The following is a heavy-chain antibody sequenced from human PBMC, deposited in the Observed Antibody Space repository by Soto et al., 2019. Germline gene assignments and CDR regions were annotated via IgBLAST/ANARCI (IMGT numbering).Heavy chain of an antibody. CDR2: IYYSGST. V-gene: IGHV4-59*01. D-gene: IGHD3-3*01. Sequence: QVQLQGSGPGLVRPSETLSLTCAVSGVSTSGFYWSWIRQPPGKGLEYIGYIYYSGSTYYNPSLKSRVTVSLDSSKIQFSLKLTSVTAADTAIYYCARGHLWLEDWGQGTLVTVS. J-gene: IGHJ4*02. CDR3: ARGHLWLED. CDR1: GVSTSGFY.